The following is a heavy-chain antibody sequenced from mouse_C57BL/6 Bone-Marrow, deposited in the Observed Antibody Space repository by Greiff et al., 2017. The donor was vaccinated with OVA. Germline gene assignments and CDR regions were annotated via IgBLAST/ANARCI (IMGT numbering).Heavy chain of an antibody. D-gene: IGHD1-1*01. CDR1: GFTFSSYT. J-gene: IGHJ3*01. Sequence: EVKLMESGGGLVKPGGSLKLSCAASGFTFSSYTMSWVRQTPEKRLEWVATISGGGGNTYYPDSVKGRFPISRDNAKNTLYLQMSSLRSEDTALYYCARSCYYGSPWFAYWGQGTLVTVSA. CDR2: ISGGGGNT. V-gene: IGHV5-9*01. CDR3: ARSCYYGSPWFAY.